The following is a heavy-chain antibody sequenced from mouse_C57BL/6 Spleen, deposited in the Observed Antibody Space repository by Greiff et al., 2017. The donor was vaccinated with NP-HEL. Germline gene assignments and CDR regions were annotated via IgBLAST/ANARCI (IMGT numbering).Heavy chain of an antibody. CDR1: GYTFTDYE. J-gene: IGHJ4*01. CDR3: TRGAQATYDAMDY. CDR2: IDPETGGT. V-gene: IGHV1-15*01. D-gene: IGHD3-2*02. Sequence: QLQQSGAELVRPGASVTLSCKASGYTFTDYEMHWVKQTPVHGLEWIGAIDPETGGTAYNQKFKGKAILTADKSSSTAYMELRSLTSEDSAVYYCTRGAQATYDAMDYWGQGTSVTVSS.